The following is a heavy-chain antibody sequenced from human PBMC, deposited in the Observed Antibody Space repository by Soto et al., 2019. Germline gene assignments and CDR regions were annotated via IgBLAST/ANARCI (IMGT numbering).Heavy chain of an antibody. J-gene: IGHJ6*02. CDR1: GFTFSSYW. Sequence: PGGSLRLSCAASGFTFSSYWMHWVRQAPGKGLVWVSSISSNSSNTNYADSVKGRFTISRDNAKNTLYLQMNSLRAEDTAVYYCARYDSSGYYWPYYYYGMDVWGQGTTVTVSS. D-gene: IGHD3-22*01. CDR3: ARYDSSGYYWPYYYYGMDV. V-gene: IGHV3-21*01. CDR2: ISSNSSNT.